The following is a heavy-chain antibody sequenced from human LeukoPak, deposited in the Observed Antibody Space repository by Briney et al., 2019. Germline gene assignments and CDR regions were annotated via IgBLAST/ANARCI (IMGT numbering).Heavy chain of an antibody. CDR3: ASVVRGAYYYYYGMDV. J-gene: IGHJ6*02. CDR2: INHSGSA. V-gene: IGHV4-34*01. D-gene: IGHD3-10*02. CDR1: GGSFSGYY. Sequence: PSETLSLTCAVYGGSFSGYYWSWIRQPPGKGLEWIGDINHSGSANYNPSLKSRVTISVDTSKNQFSLKLSSVTAADTAVYYCASVVRGAYYYYYGMDVWGQGTTVTVSS.